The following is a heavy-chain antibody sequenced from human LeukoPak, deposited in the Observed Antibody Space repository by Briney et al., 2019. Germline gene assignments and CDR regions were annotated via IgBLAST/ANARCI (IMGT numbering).Heavy chain of an antibody. CDR1: GFTFNTYT. V-gene: IGHV3-21*06. CDR2: LSSSSSYI. D-gene: IGHD2-15*01. CDR3: AKTLPSRIVDI. J-gene: IGHJ3*02. Sequence: GGSLRLSCAASGFTFNTYTMNWVRQVPGKGLEWVCSLSSSSSYIYYADSVKSRFTVSRDNANNSVYLQMNTLRAEDTAVYYCAKTLPSRIVDIWGQGTMVTVAS.